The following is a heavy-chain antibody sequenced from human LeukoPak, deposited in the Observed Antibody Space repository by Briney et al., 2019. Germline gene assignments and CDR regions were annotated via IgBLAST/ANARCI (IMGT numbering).Heavy chain of an antibody. D-gene: IGHD6-6*01. CDR3: ARDNEKAARRGSYYYYYMDV. Sequence: ASVKVSCKASGYTFTSYGISWVRQAPGQGLEWMGWISAYNGNTNYAQKFQGRVTITRNTSISTAYMELSSLRSEDTAVYYCARDNEKAARRGSYYYYYMDVWGKGTTVTVSS. V-gene: IGHV1-18*01. J-gene: IGHJ6*03. CDR2: ISAYNGNT. CDR1: GYTFTSYG.